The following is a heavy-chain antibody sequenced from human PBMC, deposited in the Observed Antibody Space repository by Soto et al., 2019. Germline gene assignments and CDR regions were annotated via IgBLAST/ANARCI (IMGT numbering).Heavy chain of an antibody. CDR2: IRSRAYGGTT. J-gene: IGHJ6*02. Sequence: GGSLRLSCTASGFTFGDYSMSWFRQAPGKGLEWVGFIRSRAYGGTTAYAASVKCRFTISGYDFNSIAYLQMNSLKTDDTAVYYCTRDYGDYLIASYYYGMYVWGQGTTVTVSS. D-gene: IGHD4-17*01. CDR3: TRDYGDYLIASYYYGMYV. CDR1: GFTFGDYS. V-gene: IGHV3-49*03.